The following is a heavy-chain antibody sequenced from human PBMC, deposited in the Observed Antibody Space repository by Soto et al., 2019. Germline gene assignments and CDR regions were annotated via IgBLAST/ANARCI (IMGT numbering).Heavy chain of an antibody. CDR2: ISYDGSNK. V-gene: IGHV3-30*03. CDR3: ARDAGTTLNNWFDP. CDR1: GFTFSSYG. Sequence: PGGSLRLSCAASGFTFSSYGMHWVRQAPGKGLEWVAVISYDGSNKYYADSVKGRFTISRDNSKNTLYLQMNSLRAEDTAVYYCARDAGTTLNNWFDPWGQGTRVTVSS. J-gene: IGHJ5*02. D-gene: IGHD1-7*01.